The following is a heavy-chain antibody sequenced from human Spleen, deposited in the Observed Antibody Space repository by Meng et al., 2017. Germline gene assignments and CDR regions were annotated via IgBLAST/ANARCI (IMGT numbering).Heavy chain of an antibody. CDR1: GYRFTSYG. CDR2: ISAYNGNT. CDR3: ARSLGWFDT. D-gene: IGHD1-26*01. J-gene: IGHJ5*01. Sequence: QVQQVQSGAEVQKPGAPVQVSCKTSGYRFTSYGISWVRQAPGQGLEWMGWISAYNGNTNYAQKFQGRVMMTTDTSTSTAYMKLRSLRSDDTAVFYCARSLGWFDTWGHGTLVTVSS. V-gene: IGHV1-18*01.